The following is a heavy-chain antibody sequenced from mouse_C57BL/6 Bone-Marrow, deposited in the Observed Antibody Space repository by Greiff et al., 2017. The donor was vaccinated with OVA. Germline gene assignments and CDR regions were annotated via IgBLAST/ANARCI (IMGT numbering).Heavy chain of an antibody. V-gene: IGHV1-81*01. D-gene: IGHD1-1*01. CDR1: GYTFTSYG. CDR2: IYPRSGNT. J-gene: IGHJ4*01. Sequence: VQLQQSGAELARPGASVKLSFKASGYTFTSYGISWVKQRTGQGLEWIGEIYPRSGNTYYNEKFKGKATLTADKSSSTAYMELRSLTSEDSAVYFCASPLYYGSSYDYYAMDYWGQGTSVTVSS. CDR3: ASPLYYGSSYDYYAMDY.